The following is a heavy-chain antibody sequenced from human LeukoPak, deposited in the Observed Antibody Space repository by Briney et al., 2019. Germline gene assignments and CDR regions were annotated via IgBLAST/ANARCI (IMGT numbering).Heavy chain of an antibody. J-gene: IGHJ4*02. Sequence: GESLKISCKGSGYSFTSYWISWVRQRPGKGLEWMGRIDPSDSYTNYSPSFQGHVTISADKSISTAYLQWSSLKASDTAMYYCARTVAGTAPFDYWGQGTLVTVSS. V-gene: IGHV5-10-1*01. CDR2: IDPSDSYT. D-gene: IGHD6-19*01. CDR1: GYSFTSYW. CDR3: ARTVAGTAPFDY.